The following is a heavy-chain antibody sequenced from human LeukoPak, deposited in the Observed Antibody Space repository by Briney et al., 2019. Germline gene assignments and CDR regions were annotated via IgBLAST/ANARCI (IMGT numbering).Heavy chain of an antibody. V-gene: IGHV1-69*06. Sequence: SVKVSCKASGGTFSSYAISWVRQAPGQGLEWMGGIIPIFGTANYAQKFQGRVTITADKSTSTAYMELSSLRSEDTAVYYCARGGNSDYVWGIPPGYYYYYMDVWGKGTTVTVSS. CDR1: GGTFSSYA. CDR3: ARGGNSDYVWGIPPGYYYYYMDV. CDR2: IIPIFGTA. D-gene: IGHD3-16*01. J-gene: IGHJ6*03.